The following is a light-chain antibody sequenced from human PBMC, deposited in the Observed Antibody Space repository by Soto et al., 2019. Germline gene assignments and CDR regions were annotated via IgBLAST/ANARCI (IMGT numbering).Light chain of an antibody. Sequence: EIVLTQSPGTLSLSPGERATLSCRASQSVSNNYLAWYQQKPGQAPRLLIYGASKRATGIPDRFSGSGSGTDFTLTISSLQPEDFATYYCQQSYSTPRTFGQGTKVDI. CDR1: QSVSNNY. CDR3: QQSYSTPRT. CDR2: GAS. V-gene: IGKV3-20*01. J-gene: IGKJ1*01.